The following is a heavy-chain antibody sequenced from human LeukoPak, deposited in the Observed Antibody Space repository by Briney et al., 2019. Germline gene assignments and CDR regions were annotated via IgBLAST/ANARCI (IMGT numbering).Heavy chain of an antibody. J-gene: IGHJ4*02. Sequence: GGSLRLSCAASGFTFSSYSMNWVRQAPGKGLEWVSSISSSSSYIYYADSVKGRFTISRDNAKNSLYLQMNGLRAEDTAVYYCARASGQWGYYFDYWGQGTLVTVSS. V-gene: IGHV3-21*04. CDR3: ARASGQWGYYFDY. CDR2: ISSSSSYI. CDR1: GFTFSSYS. D-gene: IGHD3-3*01.